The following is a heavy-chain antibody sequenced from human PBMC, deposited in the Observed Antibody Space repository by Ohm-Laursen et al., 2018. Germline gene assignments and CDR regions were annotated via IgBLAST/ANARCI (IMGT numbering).Heavy chain of an antibody. V-gene: IGHV4-39*01. CDR1: GGSISSSSYC. CDR2: IYYSGST. Sequence: PSDTLSLTCSVSGGSISSSSYCWGWIRQPPGKGLEWIGNIYYSGSTYYNPSLRSRVSISIHTSQNQFSLKLSSVTATDTAVYYCARAFWNGYNDAFDVWGQGTMVTVSS. CDR3: ARAFWNGYNDAFDV. J-gene: IGHJ3*01. D-gene: IGHD3-3*01.